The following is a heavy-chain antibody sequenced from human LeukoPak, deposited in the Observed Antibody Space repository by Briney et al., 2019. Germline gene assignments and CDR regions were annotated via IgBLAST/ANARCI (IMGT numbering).Heavy chain of an antibody. CDR2: FSSSGSRI. V-gene: IGHV3-48*03. Sequence: GGSLRLSCAASGFTFSSYEMNWVRQAPGKGLEWVSYFSSSGSRIYYADSVKGRFTISRDNAKNSLYLQMNSLRAEDTAVYYCARDGEDYDNSGYYYYFDYWGQGTLVTVSS. CDR3: ARDGEDYDNSGYYYYFDY. D-gene: IGHD3-22*01. CDR1: GFTFSSYE. J-gene: IGHJ4*02.